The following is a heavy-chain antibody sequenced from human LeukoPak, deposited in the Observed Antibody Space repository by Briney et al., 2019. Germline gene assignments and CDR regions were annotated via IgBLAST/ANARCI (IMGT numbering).Heavy chain of an antibody. V-gene: IGHV3-23*01. CDR3: AKGHPTYYDILTGYYFDY. CDR2: ISGSGGST. Sequence: GGSLRLSCAASGFTFSSYAMSWVRQAPGEGLEWVSAISGSGGSTYYADSVKGRFTISRDNSKNTLYLQMNSLRAEDTAVYYCAKGHPTYYDILTGYYFDYWGQGTLVTVSS. D-gene: IGHD3-9*01. J-gene: IGHJ4*02. CDR1: GFTFSSYA.